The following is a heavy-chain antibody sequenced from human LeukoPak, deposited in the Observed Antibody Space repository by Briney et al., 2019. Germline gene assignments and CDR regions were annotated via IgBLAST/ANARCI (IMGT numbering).Heavy chain of an antibody. Sequence: GRSLRLSCAASGFIFSTYGMHWVRQAPGKGLEWVAVISYDGSNKYYADSVKGRFTISRDNSKNTLYLQMNSLRAEDTAVYYCAKDDSSGYYSLDYFDYWGQGTLVTVSS. CDR1: GFIFSTYG. CDR2: ISYDGSNK. J-gene: IGHJ4*02. D-gene: IGHD3-22*01. V-gene: IGHV3-30*18. CDR3: AKDDSSGYYSLDYFDY.